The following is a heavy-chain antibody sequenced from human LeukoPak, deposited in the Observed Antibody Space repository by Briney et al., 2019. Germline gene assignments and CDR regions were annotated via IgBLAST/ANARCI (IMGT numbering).Heavy chain of an antibody. CDR1: GYTFTSYG. CDR2: ISAYNGNT. Sequence: ASVKVSCKDSGYTFTSYGISWVRQAPGQGLEWMGWISAYNGNTNYAQKLQGRVTMTTDTSTSTAYMELRSLRSDDTAVYYCARLDYDFWSGYPYYFDYWGQGTLVTVSS. D-gene: IGHD3-3*01. J-gene: IGHJ4*02. CDR3: ARLDYDFWSGYPYYFDY. V-gene: IGHV1-18*01.